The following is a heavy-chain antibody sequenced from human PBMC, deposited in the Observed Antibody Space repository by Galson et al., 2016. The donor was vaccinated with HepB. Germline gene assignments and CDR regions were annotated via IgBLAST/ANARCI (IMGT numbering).Heavy chain of an antibody. V-gene: IGHV3-7*02. D-gene: IGHD2-15*01. CDR1: GFTFSDYW. J-gene: IGHJ4*02. CDR2: IKHDGSQK. CDR3: ARHSSYYGNFDY. Sequence: SLRLSCAVSGFTFSDYWMSWVRQAPGKGLEWVANIKHDGSQKTYVDSVKGRFTISRDNAKNSVYLQLNSLRADDTAVYYCARHSSYYGNFDYWGQGTLVTVSS.